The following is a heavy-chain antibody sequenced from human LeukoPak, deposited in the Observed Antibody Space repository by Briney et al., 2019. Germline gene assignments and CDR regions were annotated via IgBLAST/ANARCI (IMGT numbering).Heavy chain of an antibody. CDR1: XFTVSSYA. Sequence: LXWXXAXFTVSSYAMSWVRQAPGKGLEWVSVISSSGGGTNYALSVKGLFTISRDNPKNTLYLQMSSLTAEDTAVYYCAKDSTLKPPGLWGQGTLVTVSS. CDR2: ISSSGGGT. CDR3: AKDSTLKPPGL. V-gene: IGHV3-23*01. D-gene: IGHD4-17*01. J-gene: IGHJ4*02.